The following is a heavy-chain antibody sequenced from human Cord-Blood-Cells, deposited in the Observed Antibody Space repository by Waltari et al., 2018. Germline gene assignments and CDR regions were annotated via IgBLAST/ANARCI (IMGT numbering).Heavy chain of an antibody. CDR2: IYYSGST. Sequence: QLQLQESGPGLVKPSETLSLTCTVSGGSISSSSYYWGWIRQPPGKGLEWIGSIYYSGSTYYNPALKSRVTISVDPSKNTFSLKLSSVPAADTAVYYCARHSGQWLNAFDIWGQGTMVTVSS. CDR1: GGSISSSSYY. D-gene: IGHD6-19*01. CDR3: ARHSGQWLNAFDI. V-gene: IGHV4-39*01. J-gene: IGHJ3*02.